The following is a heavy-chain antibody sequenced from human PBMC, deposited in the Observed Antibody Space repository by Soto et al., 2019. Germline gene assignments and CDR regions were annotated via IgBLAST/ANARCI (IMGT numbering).Heavy chain of an antibody. Sequence: EVQLVESGGGLVKPGGSLRLSCAASGCTFSSYSMNWVRQAPGKGLEWVSSISSSSSYIYYADSVKGRFTISRDNAKNSLYLQMNSLRAEDTAVYYCARDQSTTVFSLSPIDPWGQGTLVTVSS. V-gene: IGHV3-21*01. J-gene: IGHJ5*02. D-gene: IGHD1-1*01. CDR3: ARDQSTTVFSLSPIDP. CDR2: ISSSSSYI. CDR1: GCTFSSYS.